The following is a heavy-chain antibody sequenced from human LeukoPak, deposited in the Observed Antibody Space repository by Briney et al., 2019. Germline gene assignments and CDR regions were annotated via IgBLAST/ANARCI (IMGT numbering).Heavy chain of an antibody. D-gene: IGHD3-3*01. CDR3: ARGHYNDFWSGYYNIDY. CDR2: IYTSGST. CDR1: GGSISSGGYY. J-gene: IGHJ4*02. V-gene: IGHV4-61*02. Sequence: SQTLSLTCTVSGGSISSGGYYWSWIRQPAGKGLEWIGRIYTSGSTNYNPSLNSRVTISVDTSKNQFSLRLSSVTAADTAVYYCARGHYNDFWSGYYNIDYWGQGTLVTVSS.